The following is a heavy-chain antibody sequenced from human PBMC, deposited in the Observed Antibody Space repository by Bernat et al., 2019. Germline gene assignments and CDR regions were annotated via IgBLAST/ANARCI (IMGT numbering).Heavy chain of an antibody. Sequence: QVQLVQSGAEVKKPGASVKVSCKVSGYTLTELSMHWVRQAPGKGLEWMGGFDPEDGETIYAQKFQDRVTMTENTSTDTAYMELSSLRSEDTAVYYCAVGAPREITIFGVVHRRVDAFDIWGQGTMVTVSS. CDR2: FDPEDGET. V-gene: IGHV1-24*01. CDR1: GYTLTELS. J-gene: IGHJ3*02. CDR3: AVGAPREITIFGVVHRRVDAFDI. D-gene: IGHD3-3*01.